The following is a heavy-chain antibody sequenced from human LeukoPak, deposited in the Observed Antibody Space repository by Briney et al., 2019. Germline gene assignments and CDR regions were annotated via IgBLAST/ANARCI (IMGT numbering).Heavy chain of an antibody. J-gene: IGHJ6*03. Sequence: PGGSLRLSCAASGFNFDDYGMSWVRQAPGKGLEWVSAINWNGGSTGYADSVKGRFTISRDNAKNSLYLQMNSLRAEDTALYYCARAKSSSSYYYYYYMDVWGKGTTVTVSS. CDR1: GFNFDDYG. CDR3: ARAKSSSSYYYYYYMDV. V-gene: IGHV3-20*04. D-gene: IGHD6-6*01. CDR2: INWNGGST.